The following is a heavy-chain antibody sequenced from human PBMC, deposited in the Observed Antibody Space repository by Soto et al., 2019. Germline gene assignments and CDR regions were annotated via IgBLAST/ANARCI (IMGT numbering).Heavy chain of an antibody. Sequence: PGGSLRLSCAASGFTFSSYAMSWVRQAPGKGLEWVSAISGSGGSTYYADSVKGRFTISRDNSKNTLYLQMNSLRAEDTAVYYCAKAHSQLNYYYGMDVWGQGTTVTVSS. D-gene: IGHD3-10*01. CDR2: ISGSGGST. V-gene: IGHV3-23*01. CDR3: AKAHSQLNYYYGMDV. CDR1: GFTFSSYA. J-gene: IGHJ6*02.